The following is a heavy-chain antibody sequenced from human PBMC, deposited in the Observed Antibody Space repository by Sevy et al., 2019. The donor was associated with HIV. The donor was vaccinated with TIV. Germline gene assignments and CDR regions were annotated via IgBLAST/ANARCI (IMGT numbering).Heavy chain of an antibody. CDR2: IWYDGSNK. J-gene: IGHJ6*02. Sequence: GGSLRLSCAASGFTFSSYGMHWVRQAPGKGLEWVAVIWYDGSNKYYADPVKGRFTISRDNSKNTLYLQMNSLRAEDTAVYYSARDRGITIFVDYYYGMDVWGQGTTVTVSS. CDR3: ARDRGITIFVDYYYGMDV. D-gene: IGHD3-3*01. V-gene: IGHV3-33*01. CDR1: GFTFSSYG.